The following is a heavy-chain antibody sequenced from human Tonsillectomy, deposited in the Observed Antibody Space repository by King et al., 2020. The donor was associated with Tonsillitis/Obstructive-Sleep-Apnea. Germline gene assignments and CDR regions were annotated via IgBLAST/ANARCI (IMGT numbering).Heavy chain of an antibody. Sequence: VQLVESGGGVVQPGRSRRLSCEASGVTFRHYAMHWVRQAPGRGLEWAALISFDGSDKYYADSVKGRFTISRDNSKNTLYLQMHFVRPEDTAVYYCARGEMDTISPAFDIWGQGTMVTVSS. J-gene: IGHJ3*02. CDR2: ISFDGSDK. V-gene: IGHV3-30*04. D-gene: IGHD5-24*01. CDR3: ARGEMDTISPAFDI. CDR1: GVTFRHYA.